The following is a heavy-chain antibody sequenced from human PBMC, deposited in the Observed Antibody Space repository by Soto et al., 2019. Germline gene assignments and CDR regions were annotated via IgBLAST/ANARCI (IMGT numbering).Heavy chain of an antibody. V-gene: IGHV3-23*01. J-gene: IGHJ4*02. CDR2: ISGGGGTT. Sequence: EVQLLKSGGDLVQPGGSLRLSCAASGFAFSNYAMNWVRQAPGKGLEWVSVISGGGGTTYYADSVKGRFTISRDNSKKTLYLQMSSLRGDDTAVYYCAKEWSQGYYFDYWGQGTLVIVSS. CDR1: GFAFSNYA. D-gene: IGHD2-15*01. CDR3: AKEWSQGYYFDY.